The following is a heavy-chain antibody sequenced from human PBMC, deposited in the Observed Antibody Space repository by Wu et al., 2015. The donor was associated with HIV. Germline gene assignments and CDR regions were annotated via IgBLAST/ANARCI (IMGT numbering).Heavy chain of an antibody. CDR3: ARALRPVADALELDF. V-gene: IGHV1-2*02. CDR2: INHNSGGA. J-gene: IGHJ4*02. Sequence: QVQLVQSGAEVKKPGASVKVSCKATGYAFTRYYMHWVRQAPGQGLEWMGWINHNSGGATYAQKFQGRVVMTRDTSINTAFMELSSLRFDDTAVYYCARALRPVADALELDFWGQGTLVTVSS. D-gene: IGHD6-19*01. CDR1: GYAFTRYY.